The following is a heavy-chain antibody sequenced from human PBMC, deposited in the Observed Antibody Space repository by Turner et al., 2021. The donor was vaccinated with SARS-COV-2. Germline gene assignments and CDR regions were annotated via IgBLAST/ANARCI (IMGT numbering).Heavy chain of an antibody. Sequence: VQLIVSGGGFVQPGGSLRLSWAASGFTVSSNYMCWVGQAPGKGVEWVSVIYSGGSTYYADSVKGRFTISRDNSKNTRYLEMNSLRAEDTAVYYCATDLKGGRGPWGQGTLVTVSS. CDR2: IYSGGST. J-gene: IGHJ5*02. CDR3: ATDLKGGRGP. V-gene: IGHV3-66*02. D-gene: IGHD1-26*01. CDR1: GFTVSSNY.